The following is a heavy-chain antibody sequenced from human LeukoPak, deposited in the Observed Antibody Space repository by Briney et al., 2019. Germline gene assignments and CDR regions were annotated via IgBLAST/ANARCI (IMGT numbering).Heavy chain of an antibody. Sequence: GGSLRLSCAASGFTFSSYAMHWVRQAPGKGLEGVAVISYDGSNKYYADSVKGRFTISRDNSKNTLYLQMNSLRAEDTAVYYCAKDSATYCGGDCYSGDDAFDIWGQGTMVTVSS. CDR3: AKDSATYCGGDCYSGDDAFDI. V-gene: IGHV3-30-3*01. CDR2: ISYDGSNK. J-gene: IGHJ3*02. CDR1: GFTFSSYA. D-gene: IGHD2-21*01.